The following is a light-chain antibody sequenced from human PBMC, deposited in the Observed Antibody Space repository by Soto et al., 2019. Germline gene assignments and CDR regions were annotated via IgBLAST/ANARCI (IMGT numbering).Light chain of an antibody. CDR2: HVS. CDR3: QHYNNWLTWT. CDR1: QSVGPN. V-gene: IGKV3-15*01. J-gene: IGKJ1*01. Sequence: EIVLTQSPATLSVSPGDSATLSCRASQSVGPNLVWYQQRYGQSPRLLIYHVSTRATGVPARFSGSGSETEFTLTISILQSEDFAVYYCQHYNNWLTWTFGQGTKVDIK.